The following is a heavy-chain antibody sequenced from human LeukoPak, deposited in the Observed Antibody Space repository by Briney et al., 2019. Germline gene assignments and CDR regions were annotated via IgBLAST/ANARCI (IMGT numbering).Heavy chain of an antibody. Sequence: GGSLRLSCGASGFTFSNAWMSWVRQAPGKGLEWVGRIKSKTDGGTTDYAAPVKGRFTISRDDSKNTLYLQMNSLKTEDTAVYYCTVPAARYNWFDPWVRGTLVTVSS. CDR3: TVPAARYNWFDP. D-gene: IGHD2-2*01. CDR2: IKSKTDGGTT. CDR1: GFTFSNAW. J-gene: IGHJ5*02. V-gene: IGHV3-15*01.